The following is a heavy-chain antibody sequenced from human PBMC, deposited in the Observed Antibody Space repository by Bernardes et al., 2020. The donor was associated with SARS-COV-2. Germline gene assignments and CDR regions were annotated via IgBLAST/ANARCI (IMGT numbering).Heavy chain of an antibody. CDR3: AIVTSVWGSYRYGSIDY. CDR2: INHSGST. J-gene: IGHJ4*02. Sequence: SETLSLTCAVYGGSFSGYYWSWIRQPPGKGLEWIGEINHSGSTNYNPSLKSGVTISVDTSKNQFSLKLRSVTAADTAVYYCAIVTSVWGSYRYGSIDYWGQGILVTVSS. CDR1: GGSFSGYY. D-gene: IGHD3-16*02. V-gene: IGHV4-34*01.